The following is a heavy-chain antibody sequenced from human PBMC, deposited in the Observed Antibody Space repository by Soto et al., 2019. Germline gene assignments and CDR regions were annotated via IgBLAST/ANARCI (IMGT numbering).Heavy chain of an antibody. CDR3: ARGRYYVGPQDL. V-gene: IGHV3-23*01. CDR1: GINFDANA. CDR2: VTATAESA. Sequence: PGGSLRLSCTPFGINFDANAMSWVRQAPGKGLEWVSAVTATAESAYYTDSVRVRFIITRDNSDNLLYLQMSSLRVEDTAIYLCARGRYYVGPQDLWGRGTQVTVSS. D-gene: IGHD3-10*01. J-gene: IGHJ5*02.